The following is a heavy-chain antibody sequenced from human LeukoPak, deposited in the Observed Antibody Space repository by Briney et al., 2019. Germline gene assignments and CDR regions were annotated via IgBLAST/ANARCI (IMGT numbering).Heavy chain of an antibody. V-gene: IGHV3-13*05. D-gene: IGHD6-19*01. CDR3: ARGSRAVAGSYWYFDL. CDR2: IGTAGDP. CDR1: GFTFISYD. J-gene: IGHJ2*01. Sequence: GGSRRLSCAAPGFTFISYDMHGVRQATGKGLEWASAIGTAGDPYYPGSVKGRFTISRENAKNSLYLQMNSLRAGDTAVYYCARGSRAVAGSYWYFDLWGRGTLVTVSS.